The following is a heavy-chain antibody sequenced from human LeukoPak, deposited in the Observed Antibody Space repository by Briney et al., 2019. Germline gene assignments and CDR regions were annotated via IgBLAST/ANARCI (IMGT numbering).Heavy chain of an antibody. CDR3: AKYLGYGYYDILTGPFGPVFDY. J-gene: IGHJ4*02. D-gene: IGHD3-9*01. CDR2: FSGSGGST. CDR1: GFTFSSCG. Sequence: PGGSLRLSCVASGFTFSSCGMSWVRQAPGKGLEWVSAFSGSGGSTYYAGSVKGRFTISRDNSKNTLYLQMNSLRAEDTAVYYCAKYLGYGYYDILTGPFGPVFDYWGQGTLVTVSS. V-gene: IGHV3-23*01.